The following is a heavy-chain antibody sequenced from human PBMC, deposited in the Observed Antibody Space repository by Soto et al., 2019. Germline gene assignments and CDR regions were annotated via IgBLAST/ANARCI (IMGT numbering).Heavy chain of an antibody. V-gene: IGHV3-13*05. D-gene: IGHD5-18*01. Sequence: EVQLVESGGGSVQPGESLRLSCAASGFSFRDYDMHWVRQRKGKGLEWVSALGAARDPYYVGSVKGRFTISRDNGKNSLYLQLNNLRAEDTAVYYCARDHRILPAHDFFYGSDVWGRGATVTVSS. J-gene: IGHJ6*02. CDR1: GFSFRDYD. CDR2: LGAARDP. CDR3: ARDHRILPAHDFFYGSDV.